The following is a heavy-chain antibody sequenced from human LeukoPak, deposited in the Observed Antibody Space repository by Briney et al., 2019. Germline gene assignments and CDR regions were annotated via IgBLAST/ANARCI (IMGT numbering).Heavy chain of an antibody. CDR1: GGTFSSYA. D-gene: IGHD4-11*01. J-gene: IGHJ4*02. Sequence: PSVKVSFKASGGTFSSYAISWVRQAPGQGLEWMGGIIPIFGTANYAQKFQGRVTITADESTSTAYMELSSLRSEDTAVYYCARIWDYSNYDYFDYWGQGTLVTVSS. CDR3: ARIWDYSNYDYFDY. V-gene: IGHV1-69*01. CDR2: IIPIFGTA.